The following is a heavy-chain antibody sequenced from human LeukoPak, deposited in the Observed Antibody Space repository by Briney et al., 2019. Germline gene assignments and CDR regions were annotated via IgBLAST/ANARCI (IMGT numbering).Heavy chain of an antibody. D-gene: IGHD5-18*01. V-gene: IGHV3-21*01. CDR1: GFTFSSYS. CDR2: ISSSSSYI. Sequence: GGSLRLSCAASGFTFSSYSMNWVRQAPGKGLEWVSSISSSSSYIYYADSVKGRFTIPRDNAKNSLYLQMNSLRAEDTAVYYCARDSGYSYGLFTLRYCEHWGQGTLVTVSS. J-gene: IGHJ1*01. CDR3: ARDSGYSYGLFTLRYCEH.